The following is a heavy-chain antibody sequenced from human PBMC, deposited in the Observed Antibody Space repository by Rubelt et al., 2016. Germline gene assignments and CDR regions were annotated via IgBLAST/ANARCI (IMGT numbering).Heavy chain of an antibody. D-gene: IGHD4-17*01. J-gene: IGHJ4*02. Sequence: EVQLLESGGGLVQPGGSLRLSCAASGFTFSSYAMSWVRQAPGKGLEWVSAISGSGGSTYYADSVKGRFTISRDNSKNTRYLQRNSLRAEDTAVYYCAKVPIRTVTSTFDYWGQGTLVTVSS. CDR1: GFTFSSYA. V-gene: IGHV3-23*01. CDR3: AKVPIRTVTSTFDY. CDR2: ISGSGGST.